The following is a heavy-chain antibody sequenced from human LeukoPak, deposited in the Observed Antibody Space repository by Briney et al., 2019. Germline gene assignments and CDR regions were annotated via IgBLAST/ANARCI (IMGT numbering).Heavy chain of an antibody. V-gene: IGHV4-59*08. CDR1: GGSISSYY. J-gene: IGHJ5*02. Sequence: SETLSLTCTVSGGSISSYYWGWIRQPPGKGLEWIGYVYYSGSTNYNPSLKSRVTISVDTSKNQFSLKLSSVTAADTAVYYCARHVPVYYDLLPGGWFDPWGQGTLVTVSS. CDR2: VYYSGST. CDR3: ARHVPVYYDLLPGGWFDP. D-gene: IGHD3-9*01.